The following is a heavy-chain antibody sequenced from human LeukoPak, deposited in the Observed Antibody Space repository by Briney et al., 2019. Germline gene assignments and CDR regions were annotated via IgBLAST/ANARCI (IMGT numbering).Heavy chain of an antibody. CDR1: GYTFTSYY. CDR3: ARDVPYSSGWSYYYYYGMDV. Sequence: ASVKVSCKASGYTFTSYYMHWVRQAPGQGFEWMGIINPSGGSTSYAQKFQGRVTMTRDTSTSTVYMELSSLRSEDTAVYYCARDVPYSSGWSYYYYYGMDVWGQGTTVTVSS. D-gene: IGHD6-19*01. CDR2: INPSGGST. J-gene: IGHJ6*02. V-gene: IGHV1-46*01.